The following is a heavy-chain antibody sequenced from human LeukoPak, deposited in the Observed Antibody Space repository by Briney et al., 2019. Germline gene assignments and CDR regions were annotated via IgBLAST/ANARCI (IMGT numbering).Heavy chain of an antibody. D-gene: IGHD3-22*01. CDR1: GGTFSSYA. CDR2: IIPIFGTA. Sequence: SVKVSCKASGGTFSSYATSWVRQAPGQGLEWMGGIIPIFGTANYAQKFQGRVTITADESTSTAYMELSSLRSEDTAVYYCARDLTLNYYDSSGYYDYGMDVWGQGTTVTVSS. J-gene: IGHJ6*02. CDR3: ARDLTLNYYDSSGYYDYGMDV. V-gene: IGHV1-69*13.